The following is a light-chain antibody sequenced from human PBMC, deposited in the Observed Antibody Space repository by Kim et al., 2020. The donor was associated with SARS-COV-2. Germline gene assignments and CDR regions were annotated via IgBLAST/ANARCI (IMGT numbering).Light chain of an antibody. CDR3: QAWDSSTAAFV. CDR2: QDY. Sequence: SYELTQPPSVSVSPGQTASVTCSGDQLGNRFVCWYQQKPGQSPVLIIYQDYKRPSGIPDRFSGSNSGNTATLTISGAQAMDEADYYCQAWDSSTAAFVFG. CDR1: QLGNRF. V-gene: IGLV3-1*01. J-gene: IGLJ1*01.